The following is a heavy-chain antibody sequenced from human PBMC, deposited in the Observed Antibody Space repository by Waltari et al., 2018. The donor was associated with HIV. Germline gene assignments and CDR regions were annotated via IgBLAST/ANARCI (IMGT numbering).Heavy chain of an antibody. D-gene: IGHD1-7*01. CDR2: INNDGST. J-gene: IGHJ4*02. V-gene: IGHV3-74*01. CDR1: GFTFSSYW. CDR3: ARDPFTNYRAFDY. Sequence: EVQLVESGGGLVQPGGSLRLSCAASGFTFSSYWMHWVRQAPGKELVWVSRINNDGSTSYADSVKGRFTISRDNAKNTLYLQMNSLRAEDTAVYYCARDPFTNYRAFDYWGQGTLVTVSS.